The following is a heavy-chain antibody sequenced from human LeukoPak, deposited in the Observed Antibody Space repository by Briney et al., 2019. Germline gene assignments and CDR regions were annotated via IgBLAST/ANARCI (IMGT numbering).Heavy chain of an antibody. D-gene: IGHD2-21*02. CDR2: ISSNGGST. V-gene: IGHV3-64*01. CDR1: GFTFSSYA. Sequence: GGSLRLSCAASGFTFSSYAIHWVRQAPGKGLEYVSAISSNGGSTYYANSVKGRFTISRDNSKNTLYLQMGSLRAEDMAVYYCARSSTYCGGDCYYFDYWGQGTLVTVSS. CDR3: ARSSTYCGGDCYYFDY. J-gene: IGHJ4*02.